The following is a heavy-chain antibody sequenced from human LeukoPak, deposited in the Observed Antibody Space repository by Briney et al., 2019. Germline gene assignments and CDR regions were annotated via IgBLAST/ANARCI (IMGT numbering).Heavy chain of an antibody. CDR2: IYPGDSDT. J-gene: IGHJ4*02. CDR1: GYSFSNYW. Sequence: GESLQISCKGSGYSFSNYWIAWVRQMPGKGLEWMGIIYPGDSDTRYSPSFQGQVTISADKSISTAYLQWSSLKASDTAMYFCARREARLIYFAYWGQGTLVTVSS. V-gene: IGHV5-51*01. D-gene: IGHD6-6*01. CDR3: ARREARLIYFAY.